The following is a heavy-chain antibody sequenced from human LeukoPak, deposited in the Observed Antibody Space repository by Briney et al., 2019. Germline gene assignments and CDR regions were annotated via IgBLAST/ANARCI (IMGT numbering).Heavy chain of an antibody. J-gene: IGHJ4*02. CDR3: ARVEKLRGFDY. CDR1: GGTFSSYA. Sequence: SVKVSCKASGGTFSSYAISWVRQAPGQGLEWMGGIIPIFGTANYAQKFQGRVTITTDESTSTAYTELRSLRSDDTAVYYCARVEKLRGFDYWGQGTLVTVSS. CDR2: IIPIFGTA. D-gene: IGHD1-26*01. V-gene: IGHV1-69*05.